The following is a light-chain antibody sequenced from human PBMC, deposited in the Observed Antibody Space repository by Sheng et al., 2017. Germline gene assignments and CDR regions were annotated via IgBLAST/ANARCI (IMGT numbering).Light chain of an antibody. Sequence: DIQMTQFPSSLSASVGDRVTITCRASQATNNFLAWYQHKPGKAPKFLLYDASKLQSGVPSRFSGSGSGTDHTLTISNLQPEDFATYFCQQYYDNPSTFGG. J-gene: IGKJ4*01. CDR1: QATNNF. CDR2: DAS. V-gene: IGKV1-NL1*01. CDR3: QQYYDNPST.